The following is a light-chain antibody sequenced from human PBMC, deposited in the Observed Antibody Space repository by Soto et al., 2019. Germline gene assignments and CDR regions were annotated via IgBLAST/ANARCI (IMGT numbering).Light chain of an antibody. CDR2: TTS. CDR1: QGIRHD. J-gene: IGKJ4*01. Sequence: DIQMTQSPSSLSASVGDRVTITCRASQGIRHDLRWYQQKPGKAPKRLIYTTSTLESGVPSRFSGSGSGIEFTLTISSLQPEDFATYYCLQHNTYPLTFGGGTKVEIK. CDR3: LQHNTYPLT. V-gene: IGKV1-17*01.